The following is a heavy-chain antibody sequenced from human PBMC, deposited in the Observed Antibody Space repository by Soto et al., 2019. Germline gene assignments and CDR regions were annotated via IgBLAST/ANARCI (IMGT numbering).Heavy chain of an antibody. Sequence: QVQLVQSGRGVVQPGGSLTLSCAASGFRLSYSGMHWVRQAPGKGLKWLAVIWYDGTEIYDADSAKGRFTISRDTSKNILYLQMNNLRADDTAIYYCAKSRDGYHHGYSWGQGTLVSVSS. D-gene: IGHD5-12*01. CDR1: GFRLSYSG. CDR2: IWYDGTEI. J-gene: IGHJ4*02. V-gene: IGHV3-33*06. CDR3: AKSRDGYHHGYS.